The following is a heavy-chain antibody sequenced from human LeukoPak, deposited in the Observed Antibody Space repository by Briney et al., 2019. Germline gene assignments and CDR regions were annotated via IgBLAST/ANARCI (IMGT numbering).Heavy chain of an antibody. CDR1: GFSLSDYG. J-gene: IGHJ4*02. CDR2: ITMNSVR. D-gene: IGHD3-22*01. Sequence: GGSLRLSCSASGFSLSDYGMSWVRQAPGKGLEWVSYITMNSVRFYADSVKGRFTISRDNDKNSVYLQMNSLRAEDTAVYYCALRGYDSSGYYRHGSFDYWGQGTLVTVSS. CDR3: ALRGYDSSGYYRHGSFDY. V-gene: IGHV3-69-1*01.